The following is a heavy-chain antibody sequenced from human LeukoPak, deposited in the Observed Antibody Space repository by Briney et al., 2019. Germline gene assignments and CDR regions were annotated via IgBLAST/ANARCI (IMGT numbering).Heavy chain of an antibody. CDR3: ARETEYYGSGSYYIGY. CDR1: GFTVSSSY. D-gene: IGHD3-10*01. Sequence: GGSLRLSCAASGFTVSSSYMSWVRQAPGKGLEWVSVIYSGGSTYYADSVKGRFTISRDDAKNTLYLQTNSLRAEDTAVYYCARETEYYGSGSYYIGYWGQGTLVTASS. V-gene: IGHV3-53*01. CDR2: IYSGGST. J-gene: IGHJ4*02.